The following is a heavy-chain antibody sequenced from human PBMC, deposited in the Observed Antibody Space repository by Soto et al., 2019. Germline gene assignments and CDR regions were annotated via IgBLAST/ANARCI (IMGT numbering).Heavy chain of an antibody. Sequence: QVQLVQSGAEVKKPGSSVKVSCKASGGTFSSYAISWVRQAPGQGLEWMGGIIPIFGKANYAQKFQGRVTINAEESTSPAYMEVSRLGSEDTAVYYRAGPSGLTRIYYYYGRDVWGQGTTVTVSS. CDR3: AGPSGLTRIYYYYGRDV. CDR2: IIPIFGKA. D-gene: IGHD1-1*01. V-gene: IGHV1-69*12. J-gene: IGHJ6*02. CDR1: GGTFSSYA.